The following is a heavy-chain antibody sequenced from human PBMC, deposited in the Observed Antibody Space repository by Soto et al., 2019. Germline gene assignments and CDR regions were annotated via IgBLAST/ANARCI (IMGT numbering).Heavy chain of an antibody. D-gene: IGHD3-16*01. CDR2: IYFNGNT. Sequence: LSLTCTVSGGSISSYYWSWIRQPPGKGLEWIGYIYFNGNTNYNPSLKRRVTISIDTSKKQIPLNLTSVTDADTAVYYCASVTFGGVVLAHWGQGTLVTVSS. CDR3: ASVTFGGVVLAH. V-gene: IGHV4-59*01. J-gene: IGHJ4*02. CDR1: GGSISSYY.